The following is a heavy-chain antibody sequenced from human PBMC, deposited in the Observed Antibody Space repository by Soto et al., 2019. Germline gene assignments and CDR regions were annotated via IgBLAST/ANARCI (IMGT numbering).Heavy chain of an antibody. Sequence: GGSLRLSCAASGFTFSNAWMSWVRQAPGKGLEWVGRIKSKTDGGTTDYAAPVKGRFTIPRDDSKNTLYLQMNSLKTEDTAVYYCTTDCSGGSCYLAGPYWGQGTLVTVSS. CDR1: GFTFSNAW. D-gene: IGHD2-15*01. V-gene: IGHV3-15*01. CDR3: TTDCSGGSCYLAGPY. J-gene: IGHJ4*02. CDR2: IKSKTDGGTT.